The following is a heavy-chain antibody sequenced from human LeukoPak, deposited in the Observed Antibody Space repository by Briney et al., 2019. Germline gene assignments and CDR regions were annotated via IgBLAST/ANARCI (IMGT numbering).Heavy chain of an antibody. CDR2: IYPGDSDT. Sequence: GEPLKISCKGSGYRFTSYWIGWVRQMPGKGLEWMGIIYPGDSDTRYSPSFQGQVTISADKSISTAYLQWSSLKASDTAMYYCARRGIAVASSAADAFDIWGQGTMVTVSS. CDR3: ARRGIAVASSAADAFDI. J-gene: IGHJ3*02. V-gene: IGHV5-51*01. CDR1: GYRFTSYW. D-gene: IGHD6-19*01.